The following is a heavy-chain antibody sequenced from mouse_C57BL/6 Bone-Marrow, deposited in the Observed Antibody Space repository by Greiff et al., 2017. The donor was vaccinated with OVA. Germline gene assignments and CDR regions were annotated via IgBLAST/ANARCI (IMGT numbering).Heavy chain of an antibody. J-gene: IGHJ4*01. V-gene: IGHV14-4*01. CDR2: IDPENGDT. Sequence: EVQLQQSGAELVRPGASVKLSCTASGFNIKDDYMHWVKQRPEQGLEWIGWIDPENGDTEYASKFQGKATITADTSSNTAYLQLSSLTSEDTAVDYCARSEYSKRAMDYWGQGTSVTVSS. D-gene: IGHD2-5*01. CDR3: ARSEYSKRAMDY. CDR1: GFNIKDDY.